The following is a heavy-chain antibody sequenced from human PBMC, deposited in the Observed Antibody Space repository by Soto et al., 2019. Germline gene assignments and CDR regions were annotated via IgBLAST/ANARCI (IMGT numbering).Heavy chain of an antibody. CDR2: INHSGST. CDR3: ARGKRAHSSSWYGFYWFDP. D-gene: IGHD6-13*01. CDR1: GGSFSGYY. Sequence: QVQLQQWGAGLLKPSETLSLTCAVYGGSFSGYYWSWIRQPPGKGLEWIGEINHSGSTNYNPSLKSRVDISVDTSKNQFSLKLSSVTAADTAVYYCARGKRAHSSSWYGFYWFDPWGQGALVTVSS. V-gene: IGHV4-34*01. J-gene: IGHJ5*02.